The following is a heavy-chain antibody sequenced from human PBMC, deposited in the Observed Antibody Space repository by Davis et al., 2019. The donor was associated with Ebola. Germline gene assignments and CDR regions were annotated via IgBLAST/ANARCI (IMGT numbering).Heavy chain of an antibody. CDR2: ISSDSDYI. V-gene: IGHV3-21*01. CDR1: GFMFSSYA. D-gene: IGHD3-16*01. Sequence: GGSLRLSCSVSGFMFSSYAMHWVRQAPGKGLEWVSSISSDSDYIYYADSAKGRFTISRDNAKNSLYLQMNSLRAEDTAVYYCARDRPLDFFFGDYYGMDVWGQGTTVTASS. CDR3: ARDRPLDFFFGDYYGMDV. J-gene: IGHJ6*02.